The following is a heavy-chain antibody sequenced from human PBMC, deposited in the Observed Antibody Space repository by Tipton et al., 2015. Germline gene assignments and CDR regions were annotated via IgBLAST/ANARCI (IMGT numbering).Heavy chain of an antibody. CDR1: GDSISSSNW. J-gene: IGHJ4*02. CDR3: ARFLPGDYGNN. CDR2: INHSGST. D-gene: IGHD4-17*01. Sequence: TLSLTCSVSGDSISSSNWWSWVRQPPGKGLEWIGEINHSGSTNYNPSLKSRVTISVDTSKNQFSLRLNSVTAADTAVYYCARFLPGDYGNNWGQGTLVTVSS. V-gene: IGHV4-4*02.